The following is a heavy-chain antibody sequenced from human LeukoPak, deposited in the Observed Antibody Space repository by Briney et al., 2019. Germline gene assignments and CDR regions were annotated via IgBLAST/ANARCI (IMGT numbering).Heavy chain of an antibody. D-gene: IGHD5-18*01. CDR3: ARGVRIQLWLHYYYYYYMDV. V-gene: IGHV1-8*01. Sequence: ASVKVSCKASGYTFTSYDINWVRQATGQGLEWMGWMNPNSGNTGYAQKFQGRVTMTRNTSISTAYMELSSLRSEDTAVYYCARGVRIQLWLHYYYYYYMDVWGKGTTVTISS. J-gene: IGHJ6*03. CDR1: GYTFTSYD. CDR2: MNPNSGNT.